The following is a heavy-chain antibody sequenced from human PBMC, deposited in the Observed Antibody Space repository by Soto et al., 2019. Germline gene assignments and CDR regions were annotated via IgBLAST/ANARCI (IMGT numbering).Heavy chain of an antibody. Sequence: EVQLVESGGGLVQPGGSLRLSCAASEFSFSNYWMHWVRQTPGKGLVWVSRISNDGTTTTYADSVKGRLTISRDNAKNTLSLPMNSLRAKDTAVYYCGRETTHIGTSAVDFWCQGTLVTVPS. V-gene: IGHV3-74*01. CDR3: GRETTHIGTSAVDF. D-gene: IGHD4-17*01. CDR2: ISNDGTTT. J-gene: IGHJ4*02. CDR1: EFSFSNYW.